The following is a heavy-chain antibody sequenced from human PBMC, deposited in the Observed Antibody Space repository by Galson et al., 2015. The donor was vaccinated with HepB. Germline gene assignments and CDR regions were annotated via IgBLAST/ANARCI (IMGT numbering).Heavy chain of an antibody. J-gene: IGHJ4*02. CDR2: INPIGGRT. V-gene: IGHV1-46*01. D-gene: IGHD3-10*01. Sequence: SVKVSCKASGYSFSDYYIHWVRQAPGQGLEWVGIINPIGGRTRYAQKFQGRVTMTTDTAPTTVYMEVNSLRTEDTAIYYCARVMRGDFCTTTACDWDYWGQGTLVTVSP. CDR1: GYSFSDYY. CDR3: ARVMRGDFCTTTACDWDY.